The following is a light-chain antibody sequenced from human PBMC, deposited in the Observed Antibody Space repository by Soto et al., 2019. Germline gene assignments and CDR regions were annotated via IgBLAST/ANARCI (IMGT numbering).Light chain of an antibody. J-gene: IGKJ1*01. CDR1: QSIDDW. CDR2: KAS. Sequence: DIQMTQSPSTLSASVGDRVTITCRASQSIDDWLAWYQQKPGKAPKLLIYKASILESGVSSRFSGSGSGTEFTLTISSLQPDDFATYYCQHYNSYWTFGQGTKVDFK. V-gene: IGKV1-5*03. CDR3: QHYNSYWT.